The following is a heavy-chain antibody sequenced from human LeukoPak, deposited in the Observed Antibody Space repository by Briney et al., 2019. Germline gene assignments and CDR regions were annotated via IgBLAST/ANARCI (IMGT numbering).Heavy chain of an antibody. CDR1: GGSISSYY. CDR2: IYYSGST. CDR3: ARHDDIVVVPAAISRGYYYGMDV. J-gene: IGHJ6*02. D-gene: IGHD2-2*02. Sequence: PSETLSLTCTVSGGSISSYYWSWIRQPPGKGLEWIGYIYYSGSTNYNPSLKSRVTISVDTSKNQFSPKLSSVTAADTAVYYCARHDDIVVVPAAISRGYYYGMDVWGQGTTVTVSS. V-gene: IGHV4-59*08.